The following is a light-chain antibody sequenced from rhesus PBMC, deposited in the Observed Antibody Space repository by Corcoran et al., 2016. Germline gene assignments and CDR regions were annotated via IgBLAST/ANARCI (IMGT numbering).Light chain of an antibody. CDR2: EVS. CDR1: SSDIGGYNR. J-gene: IGLJ1*01. Sequence: QAAPTQSPSVSGYPGLSVTISCTGTSSDIGGYNRVPWYQQHPGKAPKLMIYEVSKRPSGVSDRFSVSKSVNTASLTISGLQAEDAADYYCSSSASSSTYIFGAGTRLTVL. CDR3: SSSASSSTYI. V-gene: IGLV2-13*03.